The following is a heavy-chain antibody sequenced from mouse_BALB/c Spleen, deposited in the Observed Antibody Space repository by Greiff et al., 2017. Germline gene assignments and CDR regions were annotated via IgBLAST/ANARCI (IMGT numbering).Heavy chain of an antibody. CDR3: ARGRRTTVVDACWYFDV. Sequence: EVQRVESGGGLVKPGGSLKLSCAASGFTFSSYAMSWVRQTPEKRLEWVASISSGGSTYYSDSVKGRFTILRANARNILYLQMSSLRSEDTAMYYCARGRRTTVVDACWYFDVWGAGTTVTVSS. CDR2: ISSGGST. J-gene: IGHJ1*01. D-gene: IGHD1-1*01. V-gene: IGHV5-6-5*01. CDR1: GFTFSSYA.